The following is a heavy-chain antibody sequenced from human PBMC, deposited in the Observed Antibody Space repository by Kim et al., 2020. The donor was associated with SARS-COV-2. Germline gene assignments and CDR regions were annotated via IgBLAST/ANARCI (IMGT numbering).Heavy chain of an antibody. Sequence: GGSLRLSCAASGFTFSSYAMSWVRQAPGKGLEWVSAISGSGGSTYYADSVKGRFTISRDNSKNTLYLQMNSLRAEDTAVYYCAKEAGWDYYGSGSVDAFDIWGQGTMVTVSS. CDR3: AKEAGWDYYGSGSVDAFDI. CDR1: GFTFSSYA. CDR2: ISGSGGST. J-gene: IGHJ3*02. V-gene: IGHV3-23*01. D-gene: IGHD3-10*01.